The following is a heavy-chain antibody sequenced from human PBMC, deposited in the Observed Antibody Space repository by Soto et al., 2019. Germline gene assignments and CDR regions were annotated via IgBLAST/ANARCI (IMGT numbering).Heavy chain of an antibody. CDR2: IRSKGHGGTT. J-gene: IGHJ4*02. Sequence: EVRLVESGGALVQPGRSLRLSCTAYGFNFGDYAMGWVRQAPGKGLEWIAYIRSKGHGGTTEYAASARGRFTISRDVSETIAYLQMDRLTTEDTAVYYCTRDLYSLFRIRGFDYWGQGALVTVSS. CDR3: TRDLYSLFRIRGFDY. V-gene: IGHV3-49*04. D-gene: IGHD2-15*01. CDR1: GFNFGDYA.